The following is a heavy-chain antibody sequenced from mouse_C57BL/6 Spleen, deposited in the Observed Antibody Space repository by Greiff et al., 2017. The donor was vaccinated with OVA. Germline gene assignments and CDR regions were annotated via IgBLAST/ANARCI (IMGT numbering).Heavy chain of an antibody. Sequence: QVQLKESGPGLVQPSQSLSITCTVSGFSLTSYGVHWVRQSPGKGLEWLGVIWSGGSTDYNAAFISRLSISKDNSKSQVFFKMNSLQADDTAIYYCARCGGNYFDYWGQGTTLTVSS. CDR2: IWSGGST. V-gene: IGHV2-2*01. CDR3: ARCGGNYFDY. CDR1: GFSLTSYG. J-gene: IGHJ2*01.